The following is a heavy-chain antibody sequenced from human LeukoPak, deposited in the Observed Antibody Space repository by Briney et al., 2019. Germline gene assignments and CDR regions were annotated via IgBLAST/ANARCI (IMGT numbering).Heavy chain of an antibody. D-gene: IGHD1-26*01. J-gene: IGHJ4*02. Sequence: SETLSLTCTVSGGSISSNSYYWSWIRQPPGKGLEWIGYIYHSGSTYYNPSLKSRVTISVDRSKNQFSLNLTSVTAADTAVYYCARLGGYYFDYWGQGTLVTVSS. CDR2: IYHSGST. CDR1: GGSISSNSYY. V-gene: IGHV4-30-2*01. CDR3: ARLGGYYFDY.